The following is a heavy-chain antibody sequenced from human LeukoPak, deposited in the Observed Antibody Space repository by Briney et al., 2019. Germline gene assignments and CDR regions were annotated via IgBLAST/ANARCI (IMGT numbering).Heavy chain of an antibody. D-gene: IGHD6-13*01. CDR1: GGSISSSNW. CDR2: IYHSGST. V-gene: IGHV4-4*02. Sequence: SGTLSLTCAVSGGSISSSNWRSWVRQPPGKGLEWIGEIYHSGSTNYNPSLKSRVTISVDKSKNQFSLKLSSVTAADTAVYYCAGPGIAAAGTSFDYWGQGTLVTVSS. J-gene: IGHJ4*02. CDR3: AGPGIAAAGTSFDY.